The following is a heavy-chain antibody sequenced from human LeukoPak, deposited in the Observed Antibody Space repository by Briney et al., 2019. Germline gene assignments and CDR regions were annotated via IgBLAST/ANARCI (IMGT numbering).Heavy chain of an antibody. V-gene: IGHV3-21*03. CDR2: IFSSSTYI. D-gene: IGHD2/OR15-2a*01. CDR3: ARDFYDGFALDY. CDR1: GFAFNSYS. Sequence: GGSLKLSCAASGFAFNSYSMNWVRQAPGKGVEWVSFIFSSSTYIYYTDSVKGRFTISRDNARNSLYLQMDNLRAEDTGVYYCARDFYDGFALDYWGQGTLVTVSS. J-gene: IGHJ4*02.